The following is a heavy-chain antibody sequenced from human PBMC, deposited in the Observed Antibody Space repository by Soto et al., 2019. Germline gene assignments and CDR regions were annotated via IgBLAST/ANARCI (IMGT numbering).Heavy chain of an antibody. CDR2: INQSGGT. CDR3: AIGQGGTNY. D-gene: IGHD3-16*01. J-gene: IGHJ4*02. CDR1: GESFNPYF. Sequence: QVHVQQWGAGLLKPSETLSLTCAVSGESFNPYFWSWIRQPPGKGLEWIAEINQSGGTYYNPSLKSRVAISLDTSKNQFSLPLNSVTAAEPAVYYCAIGQGGTNYWGQGTLVTVSS. V-gene: IGHV4-34*02.